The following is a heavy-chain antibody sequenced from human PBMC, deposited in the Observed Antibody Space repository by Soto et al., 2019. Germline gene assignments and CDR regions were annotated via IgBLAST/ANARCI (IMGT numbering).Heavy chain of an antibody. CDR1: GFTFSNYW. CDR2: INGDGSFT. J-gene: IGHJ4*02. V-gene: IGHV3-74*01. Sequence: EVQLVESGGGVVQPGGSLRLSCGASGFTFSNYWMHWVRQAPGEGLVWVSRINGDGSFTRFADSVKGRFTISRDNAKNTLYLQMNSLRADDTAVYYCARVGGGSGNFDYWGQGTLVTVSS. CDR3: ARVGGGSGNFDY. D-gene: IGHD3-10*01.